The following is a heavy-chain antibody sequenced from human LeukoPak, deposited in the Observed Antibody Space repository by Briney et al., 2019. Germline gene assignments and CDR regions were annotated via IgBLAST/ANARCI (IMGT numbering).Heavy chain of an antibody. V-gene: IGHV3-23*01. D-gene: IGHD2-2*01. CDR3: AKARPIVVVPAGKDY. Sequence: PGGSLTLSCAASGFTFSSYAMSWVRQAPGKGLEWVSAISGSGGSTYYADSVKGRFTSSRDNSKNTLYLQMNSLRAEDTAVYYCAKARPIVVVPAGKDYWGQGTLVTASS. J-gene: IGHJ4*02. CDR2: ISGSGGST. CDR1: GFTFSSYA.